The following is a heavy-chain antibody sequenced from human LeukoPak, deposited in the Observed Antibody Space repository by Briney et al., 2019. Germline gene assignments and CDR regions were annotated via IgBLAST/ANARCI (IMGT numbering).Heavy chain of an antibody. V-gene: IGHV4-59*08. CDR1: GGSISSYY. CDR2: ISDIGSI. D-gene: IGHD2/OR15-2a*01. Sequence: SETLSLTCTVSGGSISSYYWGWIRQPPGKGLEWIAYISDIGSINYNPSLKSRVTISLDTSKNRFSLKLSSVTAADTAVYYCAGHHPRNTVDFWGQGTLVTVSS. CDR3: AGHHPRNTVDF. J-gene: IGHJ4*02.